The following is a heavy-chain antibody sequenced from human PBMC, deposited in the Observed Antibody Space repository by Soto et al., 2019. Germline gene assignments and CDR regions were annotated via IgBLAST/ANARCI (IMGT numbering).Heavy chain of an antibody. CDR3: ARGGRGHNWNYHCFDY. V-gene: IGHV4-31*03. D-gene: IGHD1-7*01. Sequence: QVQLQESGPGLVKPSQTLSLTCTVSGGSISSGGYYWSWIRQHPGKGLEWIGYIYYSGSTYYNPSLKSRVTISVDTSKNQFSLKLSSVTAADTAVYYCARGGRGHNWNYHCFDYWGQGTLVTVSS. CDR2: IYYSGST. CDR1: GGSISSGGYY. J-gene: IGHJ4*02.